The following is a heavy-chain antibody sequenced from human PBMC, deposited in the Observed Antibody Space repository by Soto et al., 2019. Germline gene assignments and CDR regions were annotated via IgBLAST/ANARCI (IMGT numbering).Heavy chain of an antibody. CDR2: IYYSGST. V-gene: IGHV4-30-4*01. D-gene: IGHD4-17*01. J-gene: IGHJ4*02. CDR1: SGSISSGDVY. Sequence: SLTGTVCSGSISSGDVYWSWILQPPGKGLELIGNIYYSGSTYYNPSLRSRAIMSVDTSQNQFSLKLSSLTAADTAVYFCAREDDFSDRFDYWGQGALVTVSS. CDR3: AREDDFSDRFDY.